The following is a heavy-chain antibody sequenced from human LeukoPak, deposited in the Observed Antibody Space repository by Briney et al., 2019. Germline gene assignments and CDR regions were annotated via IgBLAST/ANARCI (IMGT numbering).Heavy chain of an antibody. J-gene: IGHJ6*03. Sequence: ASVKVSCKASGYTFTGYYMHWVRQAPGQGLEWMGWINPNSGGTNYAQKFQGRVTMTRDTSISTAYMELSSLKSEDTAVYYCARGPYYDSSGYKYYYMDVWGKGTTVTVSS. D-gene: IGHD3-22*01. CDR2: INPNSGGT. CDR1: GYTFTGYY. CDR3: ARGPYYDSSGYKYYYMDV. V-gene: IGHV1-2*02.